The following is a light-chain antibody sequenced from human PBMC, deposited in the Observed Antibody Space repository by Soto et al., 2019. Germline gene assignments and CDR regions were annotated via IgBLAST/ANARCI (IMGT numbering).Light chain of an antibody. Sequence: QSALTQPASVSGSPGQSITISCTGTSSDVGGYNYVSWYQQHPGKAPKLMIYEVSNRPLGVSNRFSGSKSGNTASLTISGLQAEDEAEYYCTSYTSSSTLHVFGTGTQLTVL. V-gene: IGLV2-14*01. CDR1: SSDVGGYNY. J-gene: IGLJ1*01. CDR3: TSYTSSSTLHV. CDR2: EVS.